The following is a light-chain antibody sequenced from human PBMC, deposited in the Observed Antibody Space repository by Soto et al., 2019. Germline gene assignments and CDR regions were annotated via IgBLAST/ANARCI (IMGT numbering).Light chain of an antibody. CDR3: QQYNDWPRT. J-gene: IGKJ1*01. CDR1: QSVSNN. Sequence: EIVLTHYPATLSVSPGERATLSCRASQSVSNNLAWYQQKPGQAPRLLIYGASTRATDIPARFGGSGSGTDFTLTISSLQSEDFAVYSCQQYNDWPRTFGQGTKVDI. V-gene: IGKV3-15*01. CDR2: GAS.